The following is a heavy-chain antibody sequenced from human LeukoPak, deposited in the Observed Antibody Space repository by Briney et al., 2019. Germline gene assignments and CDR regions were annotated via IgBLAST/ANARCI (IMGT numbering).Heavy chain of an antibody. V-gene: IGHV4-4*07. CDR1: GGSISSYY. CDR2: IYTGGST. CDR3: ATAFYGSGSYYIFDY. J-gene: IGHJ4*02. D-gene: IGHD3-10*01. Sequence: SETLSLTCTVSGGSISSYYWSWIRQPAGKGLEWIGRIYTGGSTNYNPSLKSRVTISGDTSKNQFSLRLSSVAAADTAVYYCATAFYGSGSYYIFDYWGQGTLVTVSS.